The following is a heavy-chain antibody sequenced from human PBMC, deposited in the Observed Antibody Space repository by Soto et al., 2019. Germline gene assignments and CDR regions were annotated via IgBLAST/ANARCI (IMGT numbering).Heavy chain of an antibody. CDR1: GFTFSDHY. J-gene: IGHJ3*02. CDR2: IRNKANSYTT. CDR3: ARSGRDDSTWSDDTFDI. Sequence: EVQLVESGGDLVQPGGSLRLSCAASGFTFSDHYMDWVRQAPGKGLEWVGRIRNKANSYTTEYAASVKGKFTISRDDSKKSLYLQMNSLKTEDTAVYYCARSGRDDSTWSDDTFDIWGQGTVVTVSS. V-gene: IGHV3-72*01. D-gene: IGHD3-10*01.